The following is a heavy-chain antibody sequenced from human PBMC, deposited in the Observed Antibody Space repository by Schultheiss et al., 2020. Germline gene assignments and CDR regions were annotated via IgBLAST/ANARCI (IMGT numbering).Heavy chain of an antibody. CDR1: GFTFSNYA. CDR3: ARGMLEWLGYYYGIDV. D-gene: IGHD3-3*01. CDR2: IRSSGSYI. J-gene: IGHJ6*02. Sequence: GGSLRLSCVASGFTFSNYALDWVRQAPGKGLEWVSYIRSSGSYIYYADFVKGRFTISRDNAKSTLYLQMNSLRGEDTAVYYCARGMLEWLGYYYGIDVWGQGNMVTVSS. V-gene: IGHV3-21*05.